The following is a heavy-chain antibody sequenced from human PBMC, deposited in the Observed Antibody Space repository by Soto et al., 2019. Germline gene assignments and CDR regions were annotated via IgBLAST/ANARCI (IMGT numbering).Heavy chain of an antibody. Sequence: EVQLLESGGGLVPPGGSLRLSCAASGFDFSSYAMNWVRQAPGKGLEWVSGISGTGGSPYYADSVKGRFTISRDNSKNTVYLQMNSLRADDTAVYYCAKGGGKYYFYYFDSWGQGILVTVSS. D-gene: IGHD1-26*01. CDR1: GFDFSSYA. CDR3: AKGGGKYYFYYFDS. J-gene: IGHJ4*02. V-gene: IGHV3-23*01. CDR2: ISGTGGSP.